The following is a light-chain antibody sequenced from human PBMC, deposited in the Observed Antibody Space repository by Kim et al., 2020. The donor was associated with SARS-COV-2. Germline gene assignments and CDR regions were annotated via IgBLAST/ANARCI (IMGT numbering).Light chain of an antibody. CDR2: EDT. Sequence: SVSPGQTVSISCSGDNLENKDVCWYQQRPGQPPSLVFHEDTKRPSGIPERFSGSNSGNTATLTISGTQAMDEADYYCQAWDSTTWVFGGGTQLTVL. J-gene: IGLJ3*02. CDR1: NLENKD. V-gene: IGLV3-1*01. CDR3: QAWDSTTWV.